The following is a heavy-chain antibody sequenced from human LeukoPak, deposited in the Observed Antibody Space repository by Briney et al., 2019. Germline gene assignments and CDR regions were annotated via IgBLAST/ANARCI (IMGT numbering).Heavy chain of an antibody. J-gene: IGHJ4*02. V-gene: IGHV3-30*18. CDR2: ISYDGSNK. CDR1: GFTFSSYG. CDR3: AKPFAYSSSWYYFDY. Sequence: PGRSLRLSCAASGFTFSSYGMHWVRQAPGKGLEWVAVISYDGSNKYYADSVKGRFTISRDNSKNTLYLQMNSLRAADTAVYYCAKPFAYSSSWYYFDYWGQGTLVTVSS. D-gene: IGHD6-13*01.